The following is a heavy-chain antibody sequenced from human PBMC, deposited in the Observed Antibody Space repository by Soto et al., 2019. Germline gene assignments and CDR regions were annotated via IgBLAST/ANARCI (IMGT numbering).Heavy chain of an antibody. Sequence: SETLSLTCAVSGYSISSGYYWGWIRQPPGKGLEWIGSIYHSGSTYYNPSLKSRVTISVDTSKNQFSLKLSSVTAADTAVYYCARGSTNNWFDPWGQGTLVTVSS. CDR1: GYSISSGYY. J-gene: IGHJ5*02. V-gene: IGHV4-38-2*01. CDR2: IYHSGST. CDR3: ARGSTNNWFDP.